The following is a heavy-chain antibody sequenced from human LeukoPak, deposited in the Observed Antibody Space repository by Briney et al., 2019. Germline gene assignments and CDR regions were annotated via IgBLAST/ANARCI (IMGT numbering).Heavy chain of an antibody. D-gene: IGHD2-15*01. CDR2: IIPIFGTA. CDR3: ARRDGGGYCSGDSCPSYYYYGMDV. Sequence: GASVKVSCKASGGTFSSHAISWVRQAPGQGLEWMGGIIPIFGTAKYAQKFQGRVTITADEPTSTAYMELSSLRSEDTAVYYCARRDGGGYCSGDSCPSYYYYGMDVWGQGTTVTVSS. CDR1: GGTFSSHA. J-gene: IGHJ6*02. V-gene: IGHV1-69*13.